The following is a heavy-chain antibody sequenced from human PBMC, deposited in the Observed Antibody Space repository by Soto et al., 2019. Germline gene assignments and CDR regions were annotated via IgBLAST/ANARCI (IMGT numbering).Heavy chain of an antibody. D-gene: IGHD6-13*01. CDR3: TTRPGSNTWSQSLPPPDY. CDR1: GFTFSGSA. J-gene: IGHJ4*02. V-gene: IGHV3-73*02. Sequence: EVQLVESGGGLVQPGGSLKLSCAAAGFTFSGSAVHWVRQASGRGLEWVGRIRSKTNNYATDYAASVNGRFTFSRDDSQNTVYLQMDSLRTEDTAMYLRTTRPGSNTWSQSLPPPDYWGQGTLVTVSS. CDR2: IRSKTNNYAT.